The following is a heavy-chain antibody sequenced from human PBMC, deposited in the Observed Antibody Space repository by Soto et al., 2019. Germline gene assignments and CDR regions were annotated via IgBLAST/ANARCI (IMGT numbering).Heavy chain of an antibody. Sequence: EVQLVESGGGLVQPGGSLRLSCAASGFTFSSYWMHWVRQAPGKGLVWVSRINSDGSSTSYADSVKGRFTIYRDNAKNTLYLQMNSLRAEATAVYYCVRTSLVVAAATREDYWGQGTLVTVSS. CDR1: GFTFSSYW. J-gene: IGHJ4*02. V-gene: IGHV3-74*01. CDR2: INSDGSST. CDR3: VRTSLVVAAATREDY. D-gene: IGHD2-15*01.